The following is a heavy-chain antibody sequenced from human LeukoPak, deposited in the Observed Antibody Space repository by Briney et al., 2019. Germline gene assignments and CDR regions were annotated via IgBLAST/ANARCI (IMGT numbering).Heavy chain of an antibody. CDR3: ARDRGGSCYDY. Sequence: SETLSLTCTVSGGSISSYYWSWIRQPAGKGLEGIGRIYTSWSTNYNPSLKSRVTISEDTSKNQFSLKLSSVTAADTAVYYCARDRGGSCYDYWGQGTLVTVSS. J-gene: IGHJ4*02. V-gene: IGHV4-4*07. D-gene: IGHD2-15*01. CDR1: GGSISSYY. CDR2: IYTSWST.